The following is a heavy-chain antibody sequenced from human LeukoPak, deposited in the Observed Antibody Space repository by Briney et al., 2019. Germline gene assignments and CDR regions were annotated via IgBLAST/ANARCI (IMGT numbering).Heavy chain of an antibody. V-gene: IGHV3-30*02. CDR3: AREPYYYDSSGYWDV. CDR2: IRFDGSNK. J-gene: IGHJ6*04. CDR1: GFTFNNYG. D-gene: IGHD3-22*01. Sequence: PGGSLRLSCAASGFTFNNYGMQWVRQAPGKGLEWVAFIRFDGSNKYYADSVKGRFTISRDNSKNTLYLQMNSLRPEDTAVYYCAREPYYYDSSGYWDVWGKGTTVTVSS.